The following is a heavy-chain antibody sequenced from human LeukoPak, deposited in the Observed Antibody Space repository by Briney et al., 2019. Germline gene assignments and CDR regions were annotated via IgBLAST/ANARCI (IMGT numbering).Heavy chain of an antibody. Sequence: SETLSLTCVVYGGSFSAYYWNWIRQPPGKGLEWIGEINHSGSTNYKPSLKSRVTLSVDTSKNQFSLKLSSVTAADTAVYYCARAVSDIAVAGWFDPWGQGTLVTVSS. V-gene: IGHV4-34*01. J-gene: IGHJ5*02. CDR2: INHSGST. CDR3: ARAVSDIAVAGWFDP. D-gene: IGHD6-19*01. CDR1: GGSFSAYY.